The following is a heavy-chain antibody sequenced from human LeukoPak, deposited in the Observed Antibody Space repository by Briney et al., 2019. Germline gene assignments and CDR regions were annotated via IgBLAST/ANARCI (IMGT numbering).Heavy chain of an antibody. D-gene: IGHD6-19*01. J-gene: IGHJ5*02. CDR3: ARAVRGGWYYDP. Sequence: ASVKVSCKASGYTFTSYDINWVRQATGQGLEWMGWMNPNSGNTGYAQKFQGRVTMTRNTSISTAYMELSSLRSEDTAAYYCARAVRGGWYYDPWGQGTLVTVSS. CDR2: MNPNSGNT. CDR1: GYTFTSYD. V-gene: IGHV1-8*01.